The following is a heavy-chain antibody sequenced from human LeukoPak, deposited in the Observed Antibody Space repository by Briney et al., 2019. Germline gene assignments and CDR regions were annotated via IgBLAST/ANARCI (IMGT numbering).Heavy chain of an antibody. CDR2: ISSSSSYI. J-gene: IGHJ3*02. V-gene: IGHV3-21*01. Sequence: GGSLRLSCAASGITFNSYTMNWVRQAPGKGLEWVSSISSSSSYIYYAASVKGRFTISRDSAKNSLYLQMNSLRAEDTAVYYCARAISSSGYYDSSGNDAFDIWGQGTMVTVSS. CDR3: ARAISSSGYYDSSGNDAFDI. CDR1: GITFNSYT. D-gene: IGHD3-22*01.